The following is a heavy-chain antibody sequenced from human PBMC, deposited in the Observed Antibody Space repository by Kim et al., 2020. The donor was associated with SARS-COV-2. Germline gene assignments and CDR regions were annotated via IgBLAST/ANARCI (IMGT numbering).Heavy chain of an antibody. D-gene: IGHD1-1*01. CDR2: ISWNCGSI. Sequence: GGSLRLSCAASGFTFGDFAMHWVRQGPAKGLEWVSGISWNCGSIGYADSVQGRFTISRDNAKNSLYLQMNSLRAEDTALYWCARVQSVLEHGALDIWGQGTLVTVSS. CDR3: ARVQSVLEHGALDI. CDR1: GFTFGDFA. V-gene: IGHV3-9*01. J-gene: IGHJ3*02.